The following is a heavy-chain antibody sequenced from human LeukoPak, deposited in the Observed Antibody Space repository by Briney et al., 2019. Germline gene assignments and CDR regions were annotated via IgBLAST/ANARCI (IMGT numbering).Heavy chain of an antibody. D-gene: IGHD1-26*01. CDR3: ARDRVRHWWELLLPGVLDY. V-gene: IGHV3-7*01. CDR1: GFTFSSYW. J-gene: IGHJ4*02. Sequence: PGGSLRLSCAASGFTFSSYWMSWVRQAPGKGLEWVGNIKQDGSEKYYVDSVKRRFTISRDNAKNSLYLQMNSLRAEDTAVYYCARDRVRHWWELLLPGVLDYWGQGTLVTVSS. CDR2: IKQDGSEK.